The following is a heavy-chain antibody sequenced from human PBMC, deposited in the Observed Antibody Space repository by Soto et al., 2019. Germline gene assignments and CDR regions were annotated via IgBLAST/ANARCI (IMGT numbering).Heavy chain of an antibody. J-gene: IGHJ4*02. CDR3: AEGSSGSSYSPSDY. CDR2: VSGDNT. V-gene: IGHV3-23*01. D-gene: IGHD2-15*01. CDR1: GFTFSSTA. Sequence: EVQLLESGGGLVQPGGSLRLSCAASGFTFSSTAINWVRQAPGKGLEWVSVSGDNTYYADSVKGRFTMSRDNPKNTVYLQMNSLRVEVTAVYYCAEGSSGSSYSPSDYWGQGSLVTVSS.